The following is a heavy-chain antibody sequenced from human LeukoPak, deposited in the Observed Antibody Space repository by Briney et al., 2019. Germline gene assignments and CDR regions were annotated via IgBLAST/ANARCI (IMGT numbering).Heavy chain of an antibody. CDR2: ISSSSSYI. J-gene: IGHJ6*02. V-gene: IGHV3-21*01. CDR3: ARDFYSSGWYYGMDV. CDR1: GFTFSSYS. D-gene: IGHD6-19*01. Sequence: GGSLRLSCAASGFTFSSYSMNWVRQAPGKGLEWVSSISSSSSYIYYADSVKGRFTIPRDNAKNSLYLQMNSLRAEDTAVYYCARDFYSSGWYYGMDVWGQGTTVTVSS.